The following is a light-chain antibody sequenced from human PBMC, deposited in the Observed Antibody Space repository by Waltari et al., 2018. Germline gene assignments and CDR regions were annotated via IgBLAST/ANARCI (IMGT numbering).Light chain of an antibody. CDR2: LAS. CDR1: QNLLSSSNNNNY. CDR3: QQYYSTPQT. V-gene: IGKV4-1*01. Sequence: DIVMTQTPALLAASLGERATINCTSCQNLLSSSNNNNYLAWYQQKPGQPPNRLIYLASTRQSGVPDRFSGSGSGTDFTLTNSSLQAEDVAVYYCQQYYSTPQTFGQGTKVEIK. J-gene: IGKJ1*01.